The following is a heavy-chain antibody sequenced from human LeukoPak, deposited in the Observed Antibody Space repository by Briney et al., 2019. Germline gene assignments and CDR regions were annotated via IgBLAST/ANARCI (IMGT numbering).Heavy chain of an antibody. CDR2: IKSDGTST. CDR3: TRPDWESGSYDEF. J-gene: IGHJ4*02. V-gene: IGHV3-74*03. Sequence: PGGSLRLSCAASGFTFSSYWMSWVRQAPVKGLVWVSRIKSDGTSTTYADSVKGRFTISRDNAKNTLYLQMTSLRVEDTAVYYCTRPDWESGSYDEFWGQGTLVTVSS. D-gene: IGHD1-26*01. CDR1: GFTFSSYW.